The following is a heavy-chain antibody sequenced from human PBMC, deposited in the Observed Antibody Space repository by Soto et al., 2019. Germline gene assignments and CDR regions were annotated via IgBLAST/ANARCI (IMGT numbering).Heavy chain of an antibody. V-gene: IGHV1-69*06. CDR3: ARQKSDDSSGGDYNWFDP. D-gene: IGHD3-22*01. CDR2: IIPIFGTA. J-gene: IGHJ5*02. Sequence: QVQLVQSGDEVKKPGSSVKVSCKASGGTFSSYAISWVRQAPGQGLEWMGGIIPIFGTANYAQKFQGRVTITADKSTSTAYMELSSLRSEDTAVYYCARQKSDDSSGGDYNWFDPWGQGTLVTVSS. CDR1: GGTFSSYA.